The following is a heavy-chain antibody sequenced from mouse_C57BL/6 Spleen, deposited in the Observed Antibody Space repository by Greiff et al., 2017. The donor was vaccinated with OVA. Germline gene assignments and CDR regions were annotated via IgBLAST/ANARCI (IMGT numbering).Heavy chain of an antibody. V-gene: IGHV1-76*01. D-gene: IGHD1-1*01. CDR1: GYTFTDYY. Sequence: VQLQQSGAELVRPGASVKLSCKASGYTFTDYYINWVKQRPGQGLEWIARIYPGSGNTYYNEKFKGKATLTAEKSSSTAYMQLSSLTSEDSAVYFCARTGTTVVSNWYFDVWGTGTTVTVSS. J-gene: IGHJ1*03. CDR3: ARTGTTVVSNWYFDV. CDR2: IYPGSGNT.